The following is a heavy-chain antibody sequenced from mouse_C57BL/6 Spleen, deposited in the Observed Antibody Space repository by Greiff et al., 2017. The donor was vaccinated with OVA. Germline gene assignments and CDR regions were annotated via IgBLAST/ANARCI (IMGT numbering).Heavy chain of an antibody. D-gene: IGHD4-1*01. V-gene: IGHV10-1*01. J-gene: IGHJ2*01. CDR1: GFSFHTYA. CDR3: VRQSWDGYFDY. CDR2: IRSKSNNYAT. Sequence: EVQLVESGGGLVQPKGSLKLSCAASGFSFHTYAMNWVRQAPGKGLEWVARIRSKSNNYATYYADSVKDRFTISRDDSESMLYLQMNNLKTEDTAMYYCVRQSWDGYFDYWGQGTTLTVSS.